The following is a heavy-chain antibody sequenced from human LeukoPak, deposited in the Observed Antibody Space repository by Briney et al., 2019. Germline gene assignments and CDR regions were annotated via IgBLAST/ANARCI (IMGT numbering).Heavy chain of an antibody. J-gene: IGHJ4*02. Sequence: PSETLSLTCTVSGGSISSISYYWGWIRQPPGKGLGWIGSIYYSGSTYYNLSLKIRVTISVDTSKNQFSLKLRSVAAADTSVYCCATVLDAAGLDWGQGTLVTVSS. D-gene: IGHD6-13*01. CDR3: ATVLDAAGLD. V-gene: IGHV4-39*01. CDR1: GGSISSISYY. CDR2: IYYSGST.